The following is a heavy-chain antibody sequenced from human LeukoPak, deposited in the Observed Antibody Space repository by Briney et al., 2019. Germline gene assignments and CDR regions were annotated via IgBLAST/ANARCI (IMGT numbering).Heavy chain of an antibody. J-gene: IGHJ3*02. Sequence: PGGSLRLSCAASGFTFSSYWMSWVRQAPGKGLECVANIKQDGSEKYYVDSVKGRFTISRDNAKNSLYLQMNSLRAEDTAVYYCASPLSRYSYGHDAFDIWGQGTMVTVSS. CDR2: IKQDGSEK. CDR3: ASPLSRYSYGHDAFDI. D-gene: IGHD5-18*01. CDR1: GFTFSSYW. V-gene: IGHV3-7*01.